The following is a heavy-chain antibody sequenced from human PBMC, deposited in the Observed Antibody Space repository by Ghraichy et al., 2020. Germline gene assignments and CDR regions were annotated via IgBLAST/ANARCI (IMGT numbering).Heavy chain of an antibody. D-gene: IGHD3-22*01. Sequence: GGSLRLSCAASGFTVSNNHMRWVRQAPGKGPEWVSVIYSGGSTNYADSVKGRFTISRDNSKNTLDLQMNSLRAEETAVYYCGRDYYGAWGQGTLVTVSS. CDR3: GRDYYGA. J-gene: IGHJ5*02. CDR1: GFTVSNNH. V-gene: IGHV3-66*01. CDR2: IYSGGST.